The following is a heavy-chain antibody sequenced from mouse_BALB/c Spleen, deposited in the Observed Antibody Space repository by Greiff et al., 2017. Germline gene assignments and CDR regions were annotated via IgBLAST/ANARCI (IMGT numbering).Heavy chain of an antibody. CDR1: GYTFSSYW. Sequence: QVQLQQSGAELMKPGASVKISCKATGYTFSSYWIEWVKQRPGHGLEWIGEILPGSGSTNYNEKFKGKATFTADTSSNTAYMQLSSLTSEDSAVYYCAGLEITTTVVANDYWGQGTTLTVSS. V-gene: IGHV1-9*01. CDR3: AGLEITTTVVANDY. D-gene: IGHD1-1*01. CDR2: ILPGSGST. J-gene: IGHJ2*01.